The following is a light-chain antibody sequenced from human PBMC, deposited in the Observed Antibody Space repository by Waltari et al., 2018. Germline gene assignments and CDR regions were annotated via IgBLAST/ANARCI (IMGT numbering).Light chain of an antibody. Sequence: DIQMTQSPSSLSASVGDRVTITCQASQDINKFLNWYQQKPGKAPKLLISDASKLQTGAPSRFTGSGSGTQFTFTISSLHPEDVATYYCQQYDDPLTFGGGTKVEIK. V-gene: IGKV1-33*01. CDR1: QDINKF. J-gene: IGKJ4*01. CDR3: QQYDDPLT. CDR2: DAS.